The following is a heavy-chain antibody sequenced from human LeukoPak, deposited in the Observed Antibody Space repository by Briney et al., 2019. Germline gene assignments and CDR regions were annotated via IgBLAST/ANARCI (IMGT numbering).Heavy chain of an antibody. CDR1: GFTFSSYA. V-gene: IGHV3-30-3*01. Sequence: PGGSLRLSCAASGFTFSSYAMHWVRQAPGKGLEWVAVISYDGSNKYYADSVKGRFTISRDNSKNTLYLQMNSLRAEDTAVYYCARALYCSGGSCYEEPGFDLWGRGTLVTVSS. CDR2: ISYDGSNK. CDR3: ARALYCSGGSCYEEPGFDL. D-gene: IGHD2-15*01. J-gene: IGHJ2*01.